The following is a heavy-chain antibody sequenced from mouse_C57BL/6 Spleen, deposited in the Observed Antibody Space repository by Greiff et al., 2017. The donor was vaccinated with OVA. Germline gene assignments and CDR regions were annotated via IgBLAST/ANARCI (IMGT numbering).Heavy chain of an antibody. CDR3: ARYLLHDFDY. V-gene: IGHV1-69*01. CDR1: GYTFTSYC. J-gene: IGHJ2*01. CDR2: IDPSDRYT. Sequence: QVQLQQPGPELVMPGASVKLSCKVSGYTFTSYCMNWVKQRPGQGLEWIGEIDPSDRYTNYNQKLKGKTTWTVDKSSSTAYMQLSSVTSEGSAVYYCARYLLHDFDYWGQGTTLTVSS.